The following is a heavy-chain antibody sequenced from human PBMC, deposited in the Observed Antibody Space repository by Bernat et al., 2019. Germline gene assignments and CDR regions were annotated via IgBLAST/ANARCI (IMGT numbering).Heavy chain of an antibody. CDR3: AKAEYSSSSRHFDY. J-gene: IGHJ4*02. V-gene: IGHV3-74*01. CDR1: GLTFSSFW. D-gene: IGHD6-6*01. CDR2: VNGDGSST. Sequence: EVQLVESGGGLVQPGGSLRLSCAASGLTFSSFWMHWVRQAPGKGLVWVSRVNGDGSSTSYADSVKGRFTISRDNAKNTLYLQMKSLRAEDTAVYYCAKAEYSSSSRHFDYWGQGTLVTVSS.